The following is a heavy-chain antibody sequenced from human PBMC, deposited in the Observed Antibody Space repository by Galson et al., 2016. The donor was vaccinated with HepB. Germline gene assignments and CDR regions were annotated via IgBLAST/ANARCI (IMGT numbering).Heavy chain of an antibody. CDR2: IYYSGST. V-gene: IGHV4-39*07. CDR1: GGSISNSTYY. J-gene: IGHJ4*02. CDR3: ARTEFGEVGTTTSMVGY. Sequence: SETLSLTCTVSGGSISNSTYYWGWIRQPPGKGLEWIGSIYYSGSTFYHPSLKSRVTISVDTSKNQFSLKMSSVTAADSAVYYCARTEFGEVGTTTSMVGYWGQGTLVTVSS. D-gene: IGHD1-26*01.